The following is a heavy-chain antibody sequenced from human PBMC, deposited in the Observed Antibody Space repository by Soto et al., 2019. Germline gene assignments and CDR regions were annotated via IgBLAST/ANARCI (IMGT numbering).Heavy chain of an antibody. D-gene: IGHD3-3*01. CDR2: ISSNGGST. J-gene: IGHJ4*02. V-gene: IGHV3-64*01. Sequence: PGGSLILSCAASGFTFSSYCMHWVRQAPGKGLEYVSAISSNGGSTYYANSVKGRFTISRDNSKNTLYLQMGSLRAEDMAVYYCARARHRQFTIFGVAPDYWGQGTLVTVSS. CDR3: ARARHRQFTIFGVAPDY. CDR1: GFTFSSYC.